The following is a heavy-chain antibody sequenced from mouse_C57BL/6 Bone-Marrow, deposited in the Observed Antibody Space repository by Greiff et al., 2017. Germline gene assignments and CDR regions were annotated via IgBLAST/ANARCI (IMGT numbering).Heavy chain of an antibody. CDR3: AGHNYYGSSYVLDY. J-gene: IGHJ2*01. CDR2: ISNGGGST. V-gene: IGHV5-12*01. CDR1: GFTFSDYY. Sequence: EVKLMESGGGLVQPGGSLKLSCAASGFTFSDYYMYWVRQTPEKRLEWVAYISNGGGSTYYPDTVKGRFTISRDNAKNTLYLQMSRLKSEDTAMYYCAGHNYYGSSYVLDYWGQGTTLTVSS. D-gene: IGHD1-1*01.